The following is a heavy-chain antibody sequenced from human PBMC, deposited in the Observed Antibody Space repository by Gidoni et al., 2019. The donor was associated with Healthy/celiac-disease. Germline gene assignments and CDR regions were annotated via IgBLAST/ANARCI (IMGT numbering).Heavy chain of an antibody. J-gene: IGHJ4*02. D-gene: IGHD6-6*01. CDR3: AKVGPESLD. V-gene: IGHV3-23*01. CDR1: GFTFSNYA. CDR2: ISGSGGRP. Sequence: EVHLLEYGGGLVQTGGSLRLSCAASGFTFSNYAMSWVRQAPGKGLEWVSAISGSGGRPYYADSVKGRFTISRDNSKNTLYVQMNSLRAEDTAVYFCAKVGPESLDWGQGTLVTVSS.